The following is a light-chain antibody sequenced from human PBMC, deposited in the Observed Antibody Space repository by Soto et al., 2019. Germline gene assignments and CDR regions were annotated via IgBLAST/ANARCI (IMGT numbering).Light chain of an antibody. Sequence: EIVLTQSPAALSFSPGERATLSCRASQSVGNSLAWYQQKPGQAPRLLIYDASSKPTDIPARFTGSGSGTDFSLTISGLEPEDFAVYYCQQRSNWPLTFGGGTKVEFK. CDR3: QQRSNWPLT. CDR1: QSVGNS. J-gene: IGKJ4*01. V-gene: IGKV3-11*01. CDR2: DAS.